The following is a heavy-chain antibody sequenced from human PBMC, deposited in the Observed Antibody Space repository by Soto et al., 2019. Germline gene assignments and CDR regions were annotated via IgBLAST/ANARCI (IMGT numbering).Heavy chain of an antibody. CDR2: ISVYNGNT. D-gene: IGHD1-26*01. CDR1: GYTFTSYG. CDR3: ARVGSGSLYNWFDP. J-gene: IGHJ5*02. V-gene: IGHV1-18*01. Sequence: GASVKVSCKASGYTFTSYGISWVRQAPGQGLEWMGWISVYNGNTNYAQKLQGRVTMTTDTSTSTAYMELRSLRSDDTAVYYCARVGSGSLYNWFDPWGQGTRVTVSS.